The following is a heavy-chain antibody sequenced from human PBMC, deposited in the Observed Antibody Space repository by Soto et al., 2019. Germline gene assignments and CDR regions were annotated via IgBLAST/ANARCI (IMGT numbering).Heavy chain of an antibody. Sequence: GGSLRLSCAASGFSFSSNWMNWVRQAPGKGLVWVSPMSGDGSSAYYADSVTGRFTISRDNSKNTLYLQMNSLRAEDTAVYYCARVFDTYYFDSWGQGNMVTVSS. CDR3: ARVFDTYYFDS. V-gene: IGHV3-23*01. J-gene: IGHJ4*02. D-gene: IGHD3-9*01. CDR1: GFSFSSNW. CDR2: MSGDGSSA.